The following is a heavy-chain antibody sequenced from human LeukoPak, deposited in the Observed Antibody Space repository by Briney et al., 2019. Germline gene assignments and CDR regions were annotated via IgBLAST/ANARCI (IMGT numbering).Heavy chain of an antibody. CDR2: ISAYNGNT. CDR1: GGTFSSYT. V-gene: IGHV1-18*01. Sequence: ASVKVSCKASGGTFSSYTISWVRQAPGQGLEWMGWISAYNGNTNYAQKLQGRVTMTTDTSTSTAYMELRSLRSDDTAVYYCATRNSGYSSGWYAYWGQGTLVTVSS. D-gene: IGHD6-19*01. J-gene: IGHJ4*02. CDR3: ATRNSGYSSGWYAY.